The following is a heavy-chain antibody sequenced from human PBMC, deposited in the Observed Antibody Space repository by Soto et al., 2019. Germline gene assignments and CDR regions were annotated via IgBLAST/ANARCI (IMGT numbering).Heavy chain of an antibody. Sequence: SETLSLTCTVSGGSISSGDYYWRWIRQPPGKGLEWIGYIYYSGSTYYNPSLKSRVTISVDTSKNQFSLKLSSVTAADTAVYYCKAIVVVTGIDYWGQGTLVTVSS. J-gene: IGHJ4*02. CDR2: IYYSGST. D-gene: IGHD2-21*02. CDR1: GGSISSGDYY. V-gene: IGHV4-30-4*01. CDR3: KAIVVVTGIDY.